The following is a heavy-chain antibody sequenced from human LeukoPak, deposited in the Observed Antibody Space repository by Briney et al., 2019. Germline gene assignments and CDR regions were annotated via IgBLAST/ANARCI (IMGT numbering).Heavy chain of an antibody. V-gene: IGHV3-21*01. J-gene: IGHJ6*02. CDR2: ISSSSSYI. CDR3: ARGGVVVPAAMVRSYYYGMDV. Sequence: GGSLRLSCAASGFTFSSYSMNWVRQAPGKGLEWVSSISSSSSYIYYADSVKGRFTISRDNAKNSLYLQMNSLRAEDTAVYYCARGGVVVPAAMVRSYYYGMDVWGQGTTVTVSS. D-gene: IGHD2-2*01. CDR1: GFTFSSYS.